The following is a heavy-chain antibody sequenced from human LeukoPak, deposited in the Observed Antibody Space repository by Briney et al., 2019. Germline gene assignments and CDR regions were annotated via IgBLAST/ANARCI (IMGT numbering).Heavy chain of an antibody. D-gene: IGHD3-3*01. V-gene: IGHV4-59*08. CDR2: IYYSGST. J-gene: IGHJ6*02. CDR3: ARHKGGPDYDFWSGYRPPYYYYGMDV. CDR1: GGSFSSYY. Sequence: SETLSLTCAVYGGSFSSYYWSWIRQPPGKGLEWIGYIYYSGSTNYNPSLKSRVTISVDTSKNQFSLKLSSVTAADTAVYYCARHKGGPDYDFWSGYRPPYYYYGMDVWGQGTTVTVSS.